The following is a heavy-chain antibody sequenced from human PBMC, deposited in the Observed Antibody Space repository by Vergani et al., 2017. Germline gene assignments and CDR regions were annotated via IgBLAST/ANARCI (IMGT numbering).Heavy chain of an antibody. CDR2: IYYSGST. V-gene: IGHV4-39*01. D-gene: IGHD6-13*01. CDR3: AVLGGSSRSHRYFDY. J-gene: IGHJ4*02. Sequence: QLQLQESGPGLVKPSETLSLTCTVSGGSISSSSYYWGWIRQPPGKGLEWIGSIYYSGSTYYNPSLKSRVTISVDTSKNQFSLKLSSVTAADTAVYYCAVLGGSSRSHRYFDYWSQGSLVTVSS. CDR1: GGSISSSSYY.